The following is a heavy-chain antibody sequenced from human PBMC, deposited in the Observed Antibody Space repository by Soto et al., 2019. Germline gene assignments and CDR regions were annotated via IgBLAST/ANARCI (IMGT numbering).Heavy chain of an antibody. J-gene: IGHJ4*02. V-gene: IGHV4-31*03. CDR2: IYYSGST. Sequence: QVQLQESGPGLVKPSQTLSLTCTVSGGSISSGGYYWSWIRQHPGKGLERIGYIYYSGSTYYNPSLKGRVTISVDKSKNQFSLQLSSVTAADTAVYYCARVNPPYYYCSGLYYFDYWGQGTLVTVSS. CDR1: GGSISSGGYY. D-gene: IGHD3-10*01. CDR3: ARVNPPYYYCSGLYYFDY.